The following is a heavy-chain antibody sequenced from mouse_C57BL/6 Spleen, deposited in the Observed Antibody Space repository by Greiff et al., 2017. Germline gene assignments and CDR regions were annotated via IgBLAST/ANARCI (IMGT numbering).Heavy chain of an antibody. J-gene: IGHJ2*01. Sequence: VPRVESGPELVTPGASVKISCKASGYSFTSYYIHWVKQRPGQGLEWIGWIYPGSGNTKYNEKFKGKATLTADTSSGTAYMQLSSLTSKDSAVYYGARSRYDGKGFDYWGQGTTLTVSS. CDR3: ARSRYDGKGFDY. D-gene: IGHD2-3*01. CDR1: GYSFTSYY. CDR2: IYPGSGNT. V-gene: IGHV1-66*01.